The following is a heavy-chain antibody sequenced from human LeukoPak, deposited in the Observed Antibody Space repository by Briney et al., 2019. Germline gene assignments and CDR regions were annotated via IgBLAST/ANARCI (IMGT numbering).Heavy chain of an antibody. CDR2: ISSSGSTI. CDR3: EEFGITMIGGV. D-gene: IGHD3-10*02. J-gene: IGHJ6*04. V-gene: IGHV3-48*03. CDR1: GFTFSSYE. Sequence: GGSLRLSCAASGFTFSSYEMNWVRQAPGKGLEWVSYISSSGSTIYYADSVKGRFTISRDNAKNSLYLQMNSLRAEDTAVYYCEEFGITMIGGVWGKGTTVTISS.